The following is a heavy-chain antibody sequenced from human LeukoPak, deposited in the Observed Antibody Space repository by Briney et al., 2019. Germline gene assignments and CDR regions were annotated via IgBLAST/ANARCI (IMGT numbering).Heavy chain of an antibody. D-gene: IGHD6-13*01. CDR3: ARGKRGYSSSWFFDY. Sequence: NPGGSLRLSCAASGFTFSSYSMNLVRQAPGKGLEWVSSISSSSSYIYYADSVKGRFTISRDNAKNSLYLQMNSLRAEDTAVYYCARGKRGYSSSWFFDYWGQGTLVTVSS. CDR1: GFTFSSYS. CDR2: ISSSSSYI. J-gene: IGHJ4*02. V-gene: IGHV3-21*01.